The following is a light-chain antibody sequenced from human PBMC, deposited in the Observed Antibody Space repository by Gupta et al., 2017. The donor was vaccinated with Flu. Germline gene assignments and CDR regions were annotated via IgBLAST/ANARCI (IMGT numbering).Light chain of an antibody. Sequence: QSVLTQPPSASGTPGQRVTISCSGSSSDIGSNYVYWYQQLPGTAPKLLIYRNDQRPSGVPDRFSGSKSDNSASLAISGLRSEEEADYYCATWGDNRGVFGGGTKVTV. CDR2: RND. CDR1: SSDIGSNY. V-gene: IGLV1-47*01. J-gene: IGLJ2*01. CDR3: ATWGDNRGV.